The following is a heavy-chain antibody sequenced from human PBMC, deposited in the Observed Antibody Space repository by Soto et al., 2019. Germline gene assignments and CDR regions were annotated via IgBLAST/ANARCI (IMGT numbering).Heavy chain of an antibody. CDR2: VIPIFGTA. CDR1: GGSKGSRS. V-gene: IGHV1-69*01. J-gene: IGHJ3*02. CDR3: AIEDYDRSGYYLDAFDI. Sequence: SGGSKGSRSRSWVQQDKRQGLEWMGGVIPIFGTANYAQKFQGRVTITADESTSTAYMELSSLRSEDTAVYYCAIEDYDRSGYYLDAFDICGQGTMVT. D-gene: IGHD3-22*01.